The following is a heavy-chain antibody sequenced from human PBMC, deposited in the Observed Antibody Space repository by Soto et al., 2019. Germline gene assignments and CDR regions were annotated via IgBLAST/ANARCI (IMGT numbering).Heavy chain of an antibody. V-gene: IGHV1-3*01. CDR2: INAGNGNT. D-gene: IGHD2-15*01. CDR3: ARVRCSGGSCFRLDY. J-gene: IGHJ4*02. CDR1: GYTFTSYA. Sequence: ASVKGSCKASGYTFTSYAMHWVRQAPGQRLEWMGWINAGNGNTKYSQKFQGRVTITRDTSASTAYMELSSLRSEDTAVYYCARVRCSGGSCFRLDYWGQGTLVTVSS.